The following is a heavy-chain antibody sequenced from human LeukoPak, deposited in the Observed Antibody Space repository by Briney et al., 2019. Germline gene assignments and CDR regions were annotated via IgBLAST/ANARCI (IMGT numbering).Heavy chain of an antibody. CDR2: IKQDGGDK. Sequence: GGTLRLSRAASGFTLSSYWMSWVRQAPGKGLEWVANIKQDGGDKYYVGSVKGRFTVSRDNAKNSLYLQMNSLRAEDTAVYYCAREWNYYGSGIMDVWGKGTTVTVSS. D-gene: IGHD3-10*01. V-gene: IGHV3-7*01. CDR1: GFTLSSYW. CDR3: AREWNYYGSGIMDV. J-gene: IGHJ6*04.